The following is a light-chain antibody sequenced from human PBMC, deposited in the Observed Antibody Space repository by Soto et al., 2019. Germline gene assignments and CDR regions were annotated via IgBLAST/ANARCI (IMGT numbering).Light chain of an antibody. J-gene: IGLJ1*01. CDR1: SSDVGGYNY. CDR3: SSYTSSSPLYV. Sequence: QSVLTQPASVSGSPGQSITISCTGTSSDVGGYNYVSWYQQHPGKAPKLMIYEVSNRPSGVSNRFSGPKSGNTASLTISGLQAEDEADYYCSSYTSSSPLYVFGTGTKLTVL. V-gene: IGLV2-14*01. CDR2: EVS.